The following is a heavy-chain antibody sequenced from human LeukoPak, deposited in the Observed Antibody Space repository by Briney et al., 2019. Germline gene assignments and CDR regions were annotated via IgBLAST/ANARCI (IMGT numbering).Heavy chain of an antibody. CDR2: IIPILGIA. J-gene: IGHJ4*02. CDR1: GGTFSSYA. Sequence: SVKVSCKASGGTFSSYAISWMRQAPGQGLEWMGRIIPILGIANYAQKFQGRVTITADKSTSTAYMELSSLRSEDTAVYYCARLRSYYDSSGYPDYWGQGTLVTVSS. V-gene: IGHV1-69*04. CDR3: ARLRSYYDSSGYPDY. D-gene: IGHD3-22*01.